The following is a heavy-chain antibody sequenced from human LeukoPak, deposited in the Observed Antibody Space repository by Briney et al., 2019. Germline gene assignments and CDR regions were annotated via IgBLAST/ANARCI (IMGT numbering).Heavy chain of an antibody. CDR2: IYPSGGST. CDR3: ARDISDDYYDSSGYCFDP. D-gene: IGHD3-22*01. CDR1: GYTFTSYY. V-gene: IGHV1-46*01. Sequence: ASVKVSSKASGYTFTSYYMHCGPQAPGEGRERMGLIYPSGGSTSYAQKFQGRVTMTRDTSTSTVYMELSSLRSEDTAVYYCARDISDDYYDSSGYCFDPWGQGTLVTVSS. J-gene: IGHJ5*02.